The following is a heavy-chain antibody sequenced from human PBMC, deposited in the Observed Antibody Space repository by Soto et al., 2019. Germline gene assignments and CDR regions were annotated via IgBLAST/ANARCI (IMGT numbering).Heavy chain of an antibody. CDR2: TYYRSKWYN. CDR3: AREWVYSGYDDAFDI. V-gene: IGHV6-1*01. J-gene: IGHJ3*02. D-gene: IGHD5-12*01. CDR1: GDSVSSNSAA. Sequence: QSQTLSLTCAISGDSVSSNSAAWNWIRQSPSRGLEWLGRTYYRSKWYNDYVVSVKSRITINPDTSKNQFSLQLNSVTPEDTAVYYCAREWVYSGYDDAFDIWGQGTMVTVSS.